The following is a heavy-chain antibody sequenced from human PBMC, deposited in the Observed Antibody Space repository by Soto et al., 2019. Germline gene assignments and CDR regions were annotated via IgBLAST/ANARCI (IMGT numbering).Heavy chain of an antibody. CDR3: ARGGGIVVVTAPYDP. V-gene: IGHV1-18*01. CDR2: ISAYNGNT. J-gene: IGHJ5*02. CDR1: GYTFTSYG. Sequence: ASVKVSCKASGYTFTSYGISWVRQAPGQGLEWMGRISAYNGNTTYAQRFLDRVTMTTDTSTSTVHLELDSLTSEDTAVYSCARGGGIVVVTAPYDPWGQG. D-gene: IGHD2-21*02.